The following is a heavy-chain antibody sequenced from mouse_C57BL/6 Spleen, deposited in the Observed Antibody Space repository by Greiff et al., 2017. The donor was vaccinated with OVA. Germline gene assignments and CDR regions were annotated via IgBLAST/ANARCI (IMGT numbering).Heavy chain of an antibody. V-gene: IGHV1-59*01. CDR1: GYTFTSYW. J-gene: IGHJ1*03. Sequence: QVQLQRPGAELVRPGTSVKLSCKASGYTFTSYWMHWVKQRPGQGLEWIGVIDPSDSYTNYNQKFKGKATLTVDTSSSTAYMQLSSLTSEDSAVYYCARGGYDDRYFDVWGTGTTVTVSS. CDR2: IDPSDSYT. D-gene: IGHD2-2*01. CDR3: ARGGYDDRYFDV.